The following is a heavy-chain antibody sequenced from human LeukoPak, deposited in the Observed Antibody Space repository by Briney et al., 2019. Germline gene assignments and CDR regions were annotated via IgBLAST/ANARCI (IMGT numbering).Heavy chain of an antibody. Sequence: GGSLRLSCAASGFTFSSYAMSWVRQAPGKGLEWVSAISGSGGSTYYADSVKGRFTISRDNSKNTLYLQMNSLRAEDTAVYYCARKPTVTTGGVYYYYGMDVWGQGTTVTVSS. CDR1: GFTFSSYA. J-gene: IGHJ6*02. CDR3: ARKPTVTTGGVYYYYGMDV. CDR2: ISGSGGST. V-gene: IGHV3-23*01. D-gene: IGHD4-11*01.